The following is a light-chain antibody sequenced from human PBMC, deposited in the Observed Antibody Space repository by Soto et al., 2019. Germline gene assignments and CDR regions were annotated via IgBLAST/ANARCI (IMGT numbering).Light chain of an antibody. CDR3: QQANSFSLT. V-gene: IGKV1-12*01. CDR1: QDISNW. Sequence: DIQMTQSPSSVSASVGDRVTITCRASQDISNWLAWYQQKPGKAPKLLIYAASTLQSGVPSRFSGSGYGTDFTRTISSLQPEDFATYYCQQANSFSLTFGGGAKVEIK. CDR2: AAS. J-gene: IGKJ4*01.